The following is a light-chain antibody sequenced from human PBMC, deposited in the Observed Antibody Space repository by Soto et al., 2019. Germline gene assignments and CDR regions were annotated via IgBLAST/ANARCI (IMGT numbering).Light chain of an antibody. V-gene: IGKV3-20*01. CDR3: QQYGSSPPWT. CDR2: GAS. CDR1: QTVSNNF. J-gene: IGKJ1*01. Sequence: EIVLTQSPGTLSLSPGERATLSCRASQTVSNNFLAWYQQRPGQAPRLLISGASTRATGIPDRFSGSGSGTDFTLTISRLEPQDFAVYSCQQYGSSPPWTFGQGTKVEIK.